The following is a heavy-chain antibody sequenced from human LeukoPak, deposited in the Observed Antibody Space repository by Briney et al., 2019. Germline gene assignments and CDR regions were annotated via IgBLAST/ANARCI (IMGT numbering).Heavy chain of an antibody. Sequence: SETLSLTCAVYGGSFSGYYWSWIRQPPGKGLEWIGEINHSGSTNYNPSLKSRVTISVDTSKNQFSLKLSSVTAADTAVYYCASSVITMIVVATFDYWGQGTLVTVSS. CDR3: ASSVITMIVVATFDY. CDR1: GGSFSGYY. CDR2: INHSGST. J-gene: IGHJ4*02. D-gene: IGHD3-22*01. V-gene: IGHV4-34*01.